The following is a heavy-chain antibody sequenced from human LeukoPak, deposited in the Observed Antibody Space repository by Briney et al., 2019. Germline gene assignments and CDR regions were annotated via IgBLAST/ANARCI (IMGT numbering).Heavy chain of an antibody. CDR1: GFIFSNYG. J-gene: IGHJ4*02. CDR3: AKGQRFYGEYYFDY. V-gene: IGHV3-30*02. CDR2: IRHDGSNK. Sequence: GGSLRLSCTTSGFIFSNYGMHWVRQAPGKGLEWVAFIRHDGSNKYYADSVKGRCTISRDNSKKTVYLQMNSLRAEDTAVYYCAKGQRFYGEYYFDYWGQGTLVTVSS. D-gene: IGHD4-17*01.